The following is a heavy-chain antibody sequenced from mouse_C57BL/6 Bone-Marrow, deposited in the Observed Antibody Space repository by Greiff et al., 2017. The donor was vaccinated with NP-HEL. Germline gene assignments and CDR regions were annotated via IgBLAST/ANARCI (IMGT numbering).Heavy chain of an antibody. V-gene: IGHV5-12*01. J-gene: IGHJ2*01. Sequence: EVKVVESGGGLVQPGGSLKLSCAASGFTFSDYYMYWVRQTPEKRLEWVAYISNGGGSTYYPDTVKGRFTLSSENAKNTLYLQMSRLKSEDTAMYYCARHSMGLRRDYFDYWGQGTTLTVSS. D-gene: IGHD2-4*01. CDR1: GFTFSDYY. CDR2: ISNGGGST. CDR3: ARHSMGLRRDYFDY.